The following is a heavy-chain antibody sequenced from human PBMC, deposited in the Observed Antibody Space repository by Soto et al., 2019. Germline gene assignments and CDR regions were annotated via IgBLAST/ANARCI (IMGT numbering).Heavy chain of an antibody. Sequence: GASVKVSCKASGYTFTSYYMHWVRQAPGQGLEWMGIINPSGGSTSYAQKFQGRVTMTRDTSTSTVYMELSSLRSEDTAVYYCAVADSSGWYVDYWGQGTLVTVSS. CDR2: INPSGGST. D-gene: IGHD6-19*01. CDR1: GYTFTSYY. V-gene: IGHV1-46*01. CDR3: AVADSSGWYVDY. J-gene: IGHJ4*02.